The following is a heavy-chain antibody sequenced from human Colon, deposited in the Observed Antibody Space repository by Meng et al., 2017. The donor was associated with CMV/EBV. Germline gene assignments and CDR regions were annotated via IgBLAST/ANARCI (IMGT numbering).Heavy chain of an antibody. Sequence: GGSLRLSCSASGFTFRSYEMNWVRQAPGKGLEWVSYISSGGQTIHYADSVKGRFTISRDNAKNSLYLQMNSLRAEDTAVYYCAREWEGSSGNYYSRYFDLWGRGTLVTVSS. CDR1: GFTFRSYE. J-gene: IGHJ2*01. CDR2: ISSGGQTI. V-gene: IGHV3-48*03. CDR3: AREWEGSSGNYYSRYFDL. D-gene: IGHD1-26*01.